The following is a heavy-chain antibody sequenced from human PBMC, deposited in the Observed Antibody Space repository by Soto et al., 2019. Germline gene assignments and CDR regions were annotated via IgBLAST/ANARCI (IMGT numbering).Heavy chain of an antibody. Sequence: LRLSCAASGFTFSSYSMNWVRQAPGKGLEWVSSISSSSSYIYYADSVKGRFTISRDNAKNSLYLQMNSLRAEDTAVHYCARGPIASSSPYYYYGMDVWGQGTTVTVSS. CDR2: ISSSSSYI. CDR3: ARGPIASSSPYYYYGMDV. CDR1: GFTFSSYS. D-gene: IGHD6-6*01. J-gene: IGHJ6*02. V-gene: IGHV3-21*01.